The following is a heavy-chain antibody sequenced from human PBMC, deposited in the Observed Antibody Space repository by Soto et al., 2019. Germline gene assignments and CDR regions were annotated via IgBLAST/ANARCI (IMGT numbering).Heavy chain of an antibody. CDR3: AKDLYGSGWYNYFDP. J-gene: IGHJ5*02. Sequence: QVQLVESGGGVVLPGKSLRLSCAASGFIFSTYGMHWVRQAPGKGLEWVAMTSSDGTAKYYADSVKGRFTIYRDNSRDTLYLEMNSLRPEDTAVYYCAKDLYGSGWYNYFDPWGQGTLVTFSS. CDR1: GFIFSTYG. V-gene: IGHV3-30*18. D-gene: IGHD6-19*01. CDR2: TSSDGTAK.